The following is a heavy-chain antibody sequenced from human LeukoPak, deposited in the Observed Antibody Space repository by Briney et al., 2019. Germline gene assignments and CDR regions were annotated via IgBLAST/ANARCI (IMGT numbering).Heavy chain of an antibody. CDR2: IYSGGST. CDR3: ARHGYTSGWVRS. Sequence: GGSLRLSCEASGFTVSSNYMSWVRQAPGKGLEWVSVIYSGGSTYYADSVKGRFTISRDNFKNTLYLQMNSLRAEDTAIYYCARHGYTSGWVRSWGQGTLVTVST. D-gene: IGHD6-19*01. CDR1: GFTVSSNY. J-gene: IGHJ4*02. V-gene: IGHV3-53*01.